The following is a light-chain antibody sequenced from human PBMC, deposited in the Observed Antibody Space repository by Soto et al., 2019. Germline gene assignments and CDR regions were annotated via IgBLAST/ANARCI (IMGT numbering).Light chain of an antibody. J-gene: IGLJ1*01. CDR2: EVS. CDR3: SSYTNSNTDV. CDR1: SSDVGGYNY. V-gene: IGLV2-14*01. Sequence: QSALTQPASVSGSPGQSITISCTGTSSDVGGYNYVSWYQQHPGKAPKLMIYEVSYRPSGVSNRFSGSKSGNTASLTISGLQAEDEADYYCSSYTNSNTDVFGTGTKLTVL.